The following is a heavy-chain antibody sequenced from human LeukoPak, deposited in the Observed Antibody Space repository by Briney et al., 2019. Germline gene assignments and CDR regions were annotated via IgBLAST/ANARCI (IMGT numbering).Heavy chain of an antibody. CDR2: ISAYNGNT. V-gene: IGHV1-18*01. J-gene: IGHJ6*03. Sequence: GASVKVSCKASGYTFTSYGISWVRQAPGQGLEWMGWISAYNGNTNYAQKLQGRVTMTTDTSTSTAYMELRSLRSDDTAVYYCAREGVEDIGRWVYYYYYYMDVWGKGTTVTVSS. CDR3: AREGVEDIGRWVYYYYYYMDV. CDR1: GYTFTSYG. D-gene: IGHD2-8*01.